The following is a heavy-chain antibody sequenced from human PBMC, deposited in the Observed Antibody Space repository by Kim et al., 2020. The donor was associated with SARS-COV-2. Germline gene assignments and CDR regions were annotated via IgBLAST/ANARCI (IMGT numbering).Heavy chain of an antibody. J-gene: IGHJ4*02. D-gene: IGHD1-20*01. Sequence: SVKVSCKASGFTFTSSAVQWVRQARGQRLEWIGWIVVGSGNTNYAQKFQERVTITRDMSTSTAYMELSSLRSEDTAVYYCAADTPNWNDGEYYFDYWGQGTLVTVSS. CDR2: IVVGSGNT. CDR3: AADTPNWNDGEYYFDY. V-gene: IGHV1-58*01. CDR1: GFTFTSSA.